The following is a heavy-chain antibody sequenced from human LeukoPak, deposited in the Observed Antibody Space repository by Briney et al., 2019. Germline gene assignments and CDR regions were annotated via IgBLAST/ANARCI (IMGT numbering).Heavy chain of an antibody. V-gene: IGHV4-39*07. D-gene: IGHD3-10*01. Sequence: PSETLSLTCTVSGASLGKSTSYWGWIRQPPGKGLEWIGSIYYSGSTYYNPSLKSRVTISVDTSKNQFSLKLSSVTAADTAVYYCARLSLGGSGYDAFDIWGQGTMVTVPS. CDR3: ARLSLGGSGYDAFDI. J-gene: IGHJ3*02. CDR1: GASLGKSTSY. CDR2: IYYSGST.